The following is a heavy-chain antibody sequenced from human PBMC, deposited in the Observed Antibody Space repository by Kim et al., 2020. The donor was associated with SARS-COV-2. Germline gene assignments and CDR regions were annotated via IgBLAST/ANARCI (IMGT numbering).Heavy chain of an antibody. Sequence: GGSLRLSCVASVFTFSDYAMSWVRQAPRKGLEMGRQWVSHTSGSGGWTYYADSVKGRFTIYRDNSKNALYLQMNSLIAEDTAGYYWAKGISGSYGVDYWGQGTLVTVSS. CDR1: VFTFSDYA. D-gene: IGHD1-26*01. CDR3: AKGISGSYGVDY. J-gene: IGHJ4*02. CDR2: TSGSGGWT. V-gene: IGHV3-23*01.